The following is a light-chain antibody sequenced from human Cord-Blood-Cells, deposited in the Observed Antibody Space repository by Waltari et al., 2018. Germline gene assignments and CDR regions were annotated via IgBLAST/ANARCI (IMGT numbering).Light chain of an antibody. CDR2: EVS. V-gene: IGLV2-8*01. Sequence: QSALTQPPSASGSPGQSVTTSCPGTSSHLGGYNYVSWYQPHPGKAPKLMIYEVSKRPSGVPDRFSGSKSGNTASLTVSGLQAEDEADYYCSSYAGSNNLVFGTGTKVTVL. J-gene: IGLJ1*01. CDR1: SSHLGGYNY. CDR3: SSYAGSNNLV.